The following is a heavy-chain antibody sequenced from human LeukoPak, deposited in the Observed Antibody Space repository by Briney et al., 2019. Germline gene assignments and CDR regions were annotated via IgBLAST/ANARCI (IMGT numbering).Heavy chain of an antibody. D-gene: IGHD4-17*01. J-gene: IGHJ4*02. V-gene: IGHV3-21*01. CDR3: ATPGDYGGH. Sequence: GGSLRLSCAASGFTFSSYGLYWVRQAPGKGLEWVASISSSGSYIYYGDSLKDRVTISRDNAKNSVNLQVKNLRANDTALYYCATPGDYGGHWGQGTLVIVSS. CDR1: GFTFSSYG. CDR2: ISSSGSYI.